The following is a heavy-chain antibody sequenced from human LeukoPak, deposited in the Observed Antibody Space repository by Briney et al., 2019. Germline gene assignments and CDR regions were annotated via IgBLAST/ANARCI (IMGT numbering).Heavy chain of an antibody. CDR2: ISSGSSYI. J-gene: IGHJ4*02. CDR1: GFXFSSYS. Sequence: GGSLRLSCAASGFXFSSYSINWVRQAPGKGLEWLSSISSGSSYIYYADSVKGRFTISRDNAKNSLYLQMNSLRAEDTAVYYCARDWSGWYDCDSWGQGTLVTVSS. V-gene: IGHV3-21*01. CDR3: ARDWSGWYDCDS. D-gene: IGHD6-19*01.